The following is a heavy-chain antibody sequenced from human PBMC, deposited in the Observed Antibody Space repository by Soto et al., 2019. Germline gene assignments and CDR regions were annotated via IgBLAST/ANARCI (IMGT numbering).Heavy chain of an antibody. Sequence: ALVKVACKASGYRFTIYAMHWGRQAPGQRLEWMGWINAGNGNTKYSQKFQGRVTITRDTSASTAYMELSSLRSEDTAVYYCARDLGGWPDYWGQGTLVTVSS. V-gene: IGHV1-3*01. CDR2: INAGNGNT. CDR3: ARDLGGWPDY. D-gene: IGHD2-15*01. CDR1: GYRFTIYA. J-gene: IGHJ4*02.